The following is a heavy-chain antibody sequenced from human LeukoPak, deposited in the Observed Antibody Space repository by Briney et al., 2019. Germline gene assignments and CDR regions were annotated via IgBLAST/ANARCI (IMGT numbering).Heavy chain of an antibody. V-gene: IGHV3-48*02. Sequence: GSLRLSCATSGLTFSSFSMNWVRPAPGKGLEWVSFLSGSSNTIYYADSVKGRFTISRDNAKNSLYLQMNSLRDEDTAVYYCASGGSVFGRVILYYFDNWGQGTLVTVSS. CDR2: LSGSSNTI. D-gene: IGHD3-3*01. J-gene: IGHJ4*02. CDR3: ASGGSVFGRVILYYFDN. CDR1: GLTFSSFS.